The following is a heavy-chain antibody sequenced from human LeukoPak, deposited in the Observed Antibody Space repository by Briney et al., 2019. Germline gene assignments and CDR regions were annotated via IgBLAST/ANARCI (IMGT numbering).Heavy chain of an antibody. V-gene: IGHV1-18*01. CDR3: ARDGVYGRLTGFYYYHMDV. CDR2: ISAYNGNT. Sequence: ASVKVSCKASGYTFTSYGISWVRQAPGQGLEWMGWISAYNGNTNYAQKLQGRVTMTTDTSTSTAYMELRSLRSDDTAVYYCARDGVYGRLTGFYYYHMDVWGKGTTVTVSS. CDR1: GYTFTSYG. J-gene: IGHJ6*03. D-gene: IGHD1-26*01.